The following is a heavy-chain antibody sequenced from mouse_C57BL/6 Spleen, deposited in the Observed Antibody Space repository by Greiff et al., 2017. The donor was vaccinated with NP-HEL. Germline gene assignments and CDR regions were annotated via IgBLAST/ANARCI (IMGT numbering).Heavy chain of an antibody. J-gene: IGHJ2*01. CDR3: TRVGGNYDCDY. V-gene: IGHV1-15*01. CDR1: GYTFTDYE. D-gene: IGHD2-1*01. CDR2: IDPETGGT. Sequence: QVQLQQSGAELVRPGASVTLSCKASGYTFTDYEMHWVKQTPVHGLEWIGAIDPETGGTAYNQKFKGKAILTADKSSSTAYMELRSLTSEDSAVYYCTRVGGNYDCDYWGQGTTLTVSS.